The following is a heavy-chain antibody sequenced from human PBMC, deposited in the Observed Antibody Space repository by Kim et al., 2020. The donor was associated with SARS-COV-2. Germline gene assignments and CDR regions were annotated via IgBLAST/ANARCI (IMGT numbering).Heavy chain of an antibody. J-gene: IGHJ6*02. CDR2: IYYTGRT. CDR1: GDSVSSGGYY. Sequence: SETLSLTCTVSGDSVSSGGYYWSWIRQHPGKGLEWIGYIYYTGRTYYNPSLQSRVRLSADTSKNQFSLKLSSVTAADTAVYYCARVGIAVAVMDVWGQGTTVTVSS. CDR3: ARVGIAVAVMDV. V-gene: IGHV4-31*03. D-gene: IGHD6-19*01.